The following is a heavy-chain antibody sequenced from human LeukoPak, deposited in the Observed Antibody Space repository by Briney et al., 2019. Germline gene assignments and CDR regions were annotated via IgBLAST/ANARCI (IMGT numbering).Heavy chain of an antibody. CDR2: MNPNSGNT. CDR3: ARDTTCSGGSCSYY. D-gene: IGHD2-15*01. J-gene: IGHJ4*02. V-gene: IGHV1-8*01. CDR1: GYTFTSYD. Sequence: ASVKVSCKASGYTFTSYDINWVRQATGQGLEWMGWMNPNSGNTGYAQKFQGRVTITADKSTSTAYMELSSLRSEDTAVYYCARDTTCSGGSCSYYWGQGTLVTVSS.